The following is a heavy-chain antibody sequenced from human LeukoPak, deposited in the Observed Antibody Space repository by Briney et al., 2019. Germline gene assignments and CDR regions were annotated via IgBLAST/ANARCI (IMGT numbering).Heavy chain of an antibody. J-gene: IGHJ4*02. CDR1: GYTFTAQY. V-gene: IGHV1-2*02. D-gene: IGHD1-26*01. CDR3: AKEGYDGSYFRLDF. CDR2: INPSNGDT. Sequence: ASVKVSCKASGYTFTAQYIHWVRQAPGQGLEWMGWINPSNGDTNYAQKFQVRVTMTRDTSISTAYMELSRLTPDDTAVYYCAKEGYDGSYFRLDFWGQGTLVAVSS.